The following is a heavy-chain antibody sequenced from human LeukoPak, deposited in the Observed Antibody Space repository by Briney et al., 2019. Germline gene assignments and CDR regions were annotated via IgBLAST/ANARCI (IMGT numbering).Heavy chain of an antibody. CDR3: ARDLGYDDGSGYTVH. D-gene: IGHD3-22*01. J-gene: IGHJ4*02. CDR2: INPNSGGT. Sequence: GASVKVSCKASGYTFTGYYMHWVRQAPGQGLEWMGWINPNSGGTNYAQRFQGRVTMTRDTSISTAYMELSRLRSDDTAVYYCARDLGYDDGSGYTVHWGQGTLGTVSS. CDR1: GYTFTGYY. V-gene: IGHV1-2*02.